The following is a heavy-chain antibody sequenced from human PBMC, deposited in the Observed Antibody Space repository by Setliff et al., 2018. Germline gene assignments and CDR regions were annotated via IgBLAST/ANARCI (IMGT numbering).Heavy chain of an antibody. CDR1: GYTFTGYY. V-gene: IGHV1-2*04. J-gene: IGHJ4*02. Sequence: ASVKVSCKASGYTFTGYYMHWVRQAPGQGLEWMGWINPNSGGTNYAQKFQGWVTMTRDTYISTAYMELSRLRSADTAVYYCARDRDSSGYPYYFDYWGQGTLVTVSS. D-gene: IGHD3-22*01. CDR3: ARDRDSSGYPYYFDY. CDR2: INPNSGGT.